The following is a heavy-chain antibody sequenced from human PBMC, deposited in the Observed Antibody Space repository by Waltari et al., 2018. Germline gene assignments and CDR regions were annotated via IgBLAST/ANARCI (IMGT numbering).Heavy chain of an antibody. CDR1: GFTFSSYW. Sequence: EVQLVESGGGLVQPGGSLRLSCAASGFTFSSYWMSWVRQAPGKGLEGVANIKQDGSEKYYVDSVKGRFTISRDNAKNSLYLQMNSLRAEDTAVYYCARARLVLEEYYFDYWGQGTLVTVSS. CDR3: ARARLVLEEYYFDY. V-gene: IGHV3-7*03. J-gene: IGHJ4*02. D-gene: IGHD6-19*01. CDR2: IKQDGSEK.